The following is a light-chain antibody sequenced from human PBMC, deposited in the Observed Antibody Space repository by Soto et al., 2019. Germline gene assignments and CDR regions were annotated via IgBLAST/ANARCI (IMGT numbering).Light chain of an antibody. CDR2: GVN. Sequence: QSALTPPASVSGSPGQSITISCTGTSSDVGGYNYVSWYQEHPGKAPKLMIYGVNNRPSGVSSRFSGSKSGNTASLTISGLQADDEADYYCSSYASSMSLVFGGGTKLTVL. J-gene: IGLJ3*02. CDR3: SSYASSMSLV. V-gene: IGLV2-14*01. CDR1: SSDVGGYNY.